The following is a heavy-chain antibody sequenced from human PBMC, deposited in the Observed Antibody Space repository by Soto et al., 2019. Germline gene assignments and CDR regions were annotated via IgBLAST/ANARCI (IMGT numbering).Heavy chain of an antibody. V-gene: IGHV3-23*01. CDR3: AKSFSSNWYDYFDY. J-gene: IGHJ4*02. D-gene: IGHD6-13*01. Sequence: LRLSCAASGITFSTYAMSWVRQAPGKGLEWVSAISGSGGSTYYADSVKGRFTISRDKSKNTLYLQMNSLRAEDTALYYCAKSFSSNWYDYFDYWGQGSLVTVSS. CDR2: ISGSGGST. CDR1: GITFSTYA.